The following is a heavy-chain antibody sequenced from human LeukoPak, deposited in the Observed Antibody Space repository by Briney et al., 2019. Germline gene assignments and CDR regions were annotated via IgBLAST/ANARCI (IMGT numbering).Heavy chain of an antibody. V-gene: IGHV4-34*01. Sequence: SETLSLTCAVYGGSFSGYYWSWIRQPPEKGLEWIGEINHSGSTNYNPSLKGRVTISVDTSKNQFSLKLSSVTAADTAVYYCARAIPDTIFGVVICRRWYFDYWGQXTLVTVSS. J-gene: IGHJ4*02. CDR1: GGSFSGYY. CDR3: ARAIPDTIFGVVICRRWYFDY. D-gene: IGHD3-3*01. CDR2: INHSGST.